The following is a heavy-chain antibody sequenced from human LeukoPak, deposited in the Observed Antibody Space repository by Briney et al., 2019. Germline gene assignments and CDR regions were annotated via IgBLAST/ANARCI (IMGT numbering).Heavy chain of an antibody. J-gene: IGHJ6*02. CDR3: AREDYGSGSSHYGMDV. CDR2: MNPNSGNT. V-gene: IGHV1-8*01. Sequence: GASVKVSCKASGCTFTSYDINWVRQATGQGLEWMGWMNPNSGNTGYAQKFQGRVTMTRNTSISTAYMELSSLRSEDTAVYYCAREDYGSGSSHYGMDVWGQGTTVTVSS. CDR1: GCTFTSYD. D-gene: IGHD3-10*01.